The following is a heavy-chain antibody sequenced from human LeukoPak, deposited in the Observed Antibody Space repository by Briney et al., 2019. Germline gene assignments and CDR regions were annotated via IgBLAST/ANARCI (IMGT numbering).Heavy chain of an antibody. Sequence: ASVKASCKTSGYSFTNDGITWVRQAPGQGLEWMGWISVSNGNTQYAERLQGRVTMTTDTSTTTAYMELSSLKSDDTAIYYCARVVVAAAAGTDWFDPWGQGTLVTVS. J-gene: IGHJ5*02. CDR3: ARVVVAAAAGTDWFDP. CDR1: GYSFTNDG. V-gene: IGHV1-18*01. CDR2: ISVSNGNT. D-gene: IGHD6-13*01.